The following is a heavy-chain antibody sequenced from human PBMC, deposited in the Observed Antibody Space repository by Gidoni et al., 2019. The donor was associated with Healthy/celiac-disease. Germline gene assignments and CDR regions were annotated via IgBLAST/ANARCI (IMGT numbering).Heavy chain of an antibody. CDR3: ARTRRERDGYNRVYFDY. CDR1: GCSISSRSYY. CDR2: IYYSGST. J-gene: IGHJ4*02. V-gene: IGHV4-39*01. Sequence: QLQLQESGPGLVKPSETLSLTCTVSGCSISSRSYYWGWIRQPPGKGLEWIGSIYYSGSTYYNPSLKSRVTISVDTSKNQFSLKLSSVTAADTAVYYCARTRRERDGYNRVYFDYWGQGTLVTVSS. D-gene: IGHD5-12*01.